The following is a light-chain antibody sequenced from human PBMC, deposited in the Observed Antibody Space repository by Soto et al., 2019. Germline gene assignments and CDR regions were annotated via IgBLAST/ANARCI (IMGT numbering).Light chain of an antibody. Sequence: EIVMTQSPATLSVSPGERATLSCRASQSVGTNLAWYQQKPGQAPRLLIFGTSTRATGIPARFSGSGSGTDFTLTIRSVQSDDFAVYYWQRYTNRPPWTFGQGTKVDMK. V-gene: IGKV3-15*01. CDR3: QRYTNRPPWT. CDR1: QSVGTN. J-gene: IGKJ1*01. CDR2: GTS.